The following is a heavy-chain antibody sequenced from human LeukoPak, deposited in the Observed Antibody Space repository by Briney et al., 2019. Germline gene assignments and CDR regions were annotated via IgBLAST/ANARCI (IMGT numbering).Heavy chain of an antibody. Sequence: PSETLSLTCTVTGGSISSYYWSWIRQPPGKGLEWIGYIYYSGSTNYNPSLKSRVTISVDTSKNQFSLKLSSVTAADTAVCYCARVYSYGAFDIWGQGTMVTVSS. D-gene: IGHD5-18*01. J-gene: IGHJ3*02. CDR1: GGSISSYY. CDR3: ARVYSYGAFDI. CDR2: IYYSGST. V-gene: IGHV4-59*01.